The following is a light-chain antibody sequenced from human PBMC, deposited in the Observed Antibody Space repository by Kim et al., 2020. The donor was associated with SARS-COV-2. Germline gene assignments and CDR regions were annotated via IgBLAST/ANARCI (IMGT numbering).Light chain of an antibody. CDR2: RDN. Sequence: QGVAWLGQHQGHPPKLLSNRDNSRPSGISERVSASRSGNIASLTIAGLQPEDEGDYFCSSWDIDLSAWVFGGGTQLTVL. CDR3: SSWDIDLSAWV. CDR1: QG. V-gene: IGLV10-54*01. J-gene: IGLJ3*02.